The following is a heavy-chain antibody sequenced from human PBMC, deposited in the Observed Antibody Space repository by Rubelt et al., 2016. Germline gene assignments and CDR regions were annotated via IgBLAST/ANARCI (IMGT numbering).Heavy chain of an antibody. J-gene: IGHJ4*02. D-gene: IGHD6-6*01. CDR1: GFTFSTYW. CDR2: IKEDGSEK. Sequence: EVHLVESGGGLVQRGGSLRLSCAASGFTFSTYWMNWVRQAPGKGLEWVANIKEDGSEKYYVDSVKGRFTISRDNAKNSLYLQMNSLSAEDTALYYCAKGYVDYRSSSRAYYFDVWGQGTLVTVSS. V-gene: IGHV3-7*03. CDR3: AKGYVDYRSSSRAYYFDV.